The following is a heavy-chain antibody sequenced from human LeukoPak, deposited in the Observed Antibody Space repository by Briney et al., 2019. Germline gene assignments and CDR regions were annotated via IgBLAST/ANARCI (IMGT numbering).Heavy chain of an antibody. V-gene: IGHV4-4*02. Sequence: PSETLSLTCGVSGGSISNTNWWGWVRQPPGQGLEWIGEISLTGLTHYNPSLESRVTASLDKSKNQLSLNLTSVTAADTAVYYCSRENGAFSPFGYWGQGTLVTVLS. CDR3: SRENGAFSPFGY. D-gene: IGHD2-8*01. CDR2: ISLTGLT. J-gene: IGHJ4*02. CDR1: GGSISNTNW.